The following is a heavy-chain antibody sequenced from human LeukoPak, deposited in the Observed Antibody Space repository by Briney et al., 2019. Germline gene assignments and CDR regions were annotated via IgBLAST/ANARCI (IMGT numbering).Heavy chain of an antibody. CDR1: GFTFSSYA. D-gene: IGHD3-3*01. CDR3: AKDDGYGEVLTYYDFWSGYYDY. CDR2: ISGSGGST. V-gene: IGHV3-23*01. J-gene: IGHJ4*02. Sequence: PGGSLRLSCAASGFTFSSYAMSWVRQAPGKGLEWVSAISGSGGSTYYADSVKGRFTISRDNSKNTLYLQMNSLRAEDTAVYYCAKDDGYGEVLTYYDFWSGYYDYWGQGTLVTVSS.